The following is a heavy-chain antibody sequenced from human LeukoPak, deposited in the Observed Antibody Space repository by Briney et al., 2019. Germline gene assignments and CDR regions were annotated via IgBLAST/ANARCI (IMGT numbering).Heavy chain of an antibody. V-gene: IGHV3-23*01. CDR3: AKVYDSYGFYFNLGH. CDR1: GFTFNNYA. D-gene: IGHD3-22*01. CDR2: ISGSGRST. J-gene: IGHJ4*02. Sequence: GGSLRLSCAASGFTFNNYAMSWVRQDPGKGLDWVSGISGSGRSTYYADSVKGRFTISRDNSKNTLYLQMNSLRAEDTAIYYCAKVYDSYGFYFNLGHWGQGTLVSVSS.